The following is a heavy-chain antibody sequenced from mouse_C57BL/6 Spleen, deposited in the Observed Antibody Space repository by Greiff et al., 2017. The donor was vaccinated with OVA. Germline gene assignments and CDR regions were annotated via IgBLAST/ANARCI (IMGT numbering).Heavy chain of an antibody. D-gene: IGHD2-3*01. CDR2: IYWDDDK. J-gene: IGHJ2*01. V-gene: IGHV8-12*01. CDR1: GFSLSTSGMG. Sequence: QVQLKESGPGILQSSQTLSLTCSFSGFSLSTSGMGVSWIRQPSGKGLEWLAHIYWDDDKRYNPSLKSRLTISKDTSRNQVFLKITSVDTADTATYYCAQIYDGYYNYWGQGTTLTVAS. CDR3: AQIYDGYYNY.